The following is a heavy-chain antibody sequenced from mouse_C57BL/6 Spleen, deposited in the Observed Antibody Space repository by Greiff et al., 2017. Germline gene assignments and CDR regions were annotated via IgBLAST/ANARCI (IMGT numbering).Heavy chain of an antibody. V-gene: IGHV1-50*01. CDR1: GYTFTSYW. CDR2: IDPSDSYT. J-gene: IGHJ2*01. CDR3: ARRPLGPYYFDY. D-gene: IGHD4-1*01. Sequence: QVQLQQPGAELVKPGASVKLSCKASGYTFTSYWMQWVKQRPGQGLEWIGEIDPSDSYTNYNQKFKGKATLTVDTSSSTAYMQLSSLTSEDSAVYYCARRPLGPYYFDYWGQGTTRTVSS.